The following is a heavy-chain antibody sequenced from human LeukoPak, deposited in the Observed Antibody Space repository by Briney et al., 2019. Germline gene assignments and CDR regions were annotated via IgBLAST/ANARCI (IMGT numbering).Heavy chain of an antibody. J-gene: IGHJ4*02. V-gene: IGHV3-33*08. CDR2: IWSDGSGK. D-gene: IGHD3-22*01. CDR1: GFTFTTYG. Sequence: GGSLRLSCAASGFTFTTYGLHWVRQAPGKGLEWVAVIWSDGSGKKYAESVKGRFTISRDNSKNTLYLHVDSLRAEDTAVYYCARVFSGSGSSGSFDYWGQGTLVTVSS. CDR3: ARVFSGSGSSGSFDY.